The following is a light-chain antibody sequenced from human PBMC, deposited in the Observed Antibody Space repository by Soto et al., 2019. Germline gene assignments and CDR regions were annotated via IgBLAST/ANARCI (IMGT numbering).Light chain of an antibody. CDR1: SSNIGAGYD. CDR3: QSYDSSLSGSYV. V-gene: IGLV1-40*01. CDR2: GNS. J-gene: IGLJ1*01. Sequence: QSVLTQPPSVSGAPGRRVTISCPGSSSNIGAGYDVHWYQQLPGTAPKLLIYGNSNRPSGVPDRFSGSKSGTSASLAITGLQAEDEADYYCQSYDSSLSGSYVFGTGTKLTVL.